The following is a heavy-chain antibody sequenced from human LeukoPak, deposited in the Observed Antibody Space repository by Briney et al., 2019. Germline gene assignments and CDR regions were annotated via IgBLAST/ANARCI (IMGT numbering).Heavy chain of an antibody. Sequence: PSETLSLTCAVYGGSFSGYYWSWIRQPPGKGLEWIGEINHSGSTNYNPSLKSRVTISVDTSKNQFSLKLSSVTAADTAVYYCARMQWTTLSFDYWGQGTLVTVSS. J-gene: IGHJ4*02. D-gene: IGHD6-19*01. CDR3: ARMQWTTLSFDY. CDR2: INHSGST. CDR1: GGSFSGYY. V-gene: IGHV4-34*01.